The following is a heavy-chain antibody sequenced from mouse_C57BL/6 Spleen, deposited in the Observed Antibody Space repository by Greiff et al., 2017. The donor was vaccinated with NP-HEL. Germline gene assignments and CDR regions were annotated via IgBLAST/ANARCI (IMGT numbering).Heavy chain of an antibody. V-gene: IGHV1-50*01. D-gene: IGHD2-2*01. Sequence: QVQLQQPGAELVKPGASVKLSCKASGYTFTSYWMQWVKQRPGQGLEWIGEIDPSDSYTNYNQKFKGKATLTVDTSSSTAYMQLSSLTSEDSAVYYCASPGYEAWFAYWGQGTLVTVSA. CDR3: ASPGYEAWFAY. J-gene: IGHJ3*01. CDR1: GYTFTSYW. CDR2: IDPSDSYT.